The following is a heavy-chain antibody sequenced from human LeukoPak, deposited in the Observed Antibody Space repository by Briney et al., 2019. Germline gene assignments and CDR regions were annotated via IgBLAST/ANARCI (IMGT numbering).Heavy chain of an antibody. CDR1: GFSISSYE. J-gene: IGHJ6*03. Sequence: PGGXLRLSCAASGFSISSYEMNWVRQAPGKGLEWVSHISSSGSTIWYADSVKGRFTISRDNAKNSLYLQMNRLRAEDTAVYYCARVELAPYYYYMDVWGKGTTVTVSS. CDR2: ISSSGSTI. D-gene: IGHD1-7*01. V-gene: IGHV3-48*03. CDR3: ARVELAPYYYYMDV.